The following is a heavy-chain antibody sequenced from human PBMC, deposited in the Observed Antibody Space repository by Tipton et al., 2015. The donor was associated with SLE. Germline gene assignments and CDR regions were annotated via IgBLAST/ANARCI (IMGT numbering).Heavy chain of an antibody. J-gene: IGHJ4*02. V-gene: IGHV4-38-2*01. CDR3: ARHDYDDNGYYRHYFDY. CDR2: IHHSGTT. Sequence: TLSLTCAVSGFSISSGYYWGWIRQPPGKGLEWIGRIHHSGTTYYNPSLKSRVTMSIDRSRNEVFLRLTSVTAADTAIYYCARHDYDDNGYYRHYFDYWGQGTLVTVSS. CDR1: GFSISSGYY. D-gene: IGHD3-22*01.